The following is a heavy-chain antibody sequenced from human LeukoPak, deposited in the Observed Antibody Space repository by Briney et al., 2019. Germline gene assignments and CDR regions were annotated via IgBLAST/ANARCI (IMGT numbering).Heavy chain of an antibody. CDR3: ARDKELAAAGNWFDP. J-gene: IGHJ5*02. CDR2: IYHSGST. D-gene: IGHD6-13*01. Sequence: PSGTLSLTCAVSGGSISSSNWWSWVRQPPGKGLEWIGEIYHSGSTNYNPSHKSRVTISVDKSKNQFSLKLSSVTAADTAVYYCARDKELAAAGNWFDPWGQGTLVTVSS. V-gene: IGHV4-4*02. CDR1: GGSISSSNW.